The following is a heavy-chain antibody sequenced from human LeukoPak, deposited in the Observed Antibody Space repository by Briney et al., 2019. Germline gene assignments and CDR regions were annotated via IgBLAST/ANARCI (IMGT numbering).Heavy chain of an antibody. Sequence: ASVKVSCKVSGYTLTELSMHWVRQAPGKGLEWMGGFDPEDGETIYAQKFQGRVTMTEDTSTDTAYMELSSLRSEDTAVYYCATPGSGSYYPSWVYQHWGQGTLVTASS. CDR3: ATPGSGSYYPSWVYQH. CDR2: FDPEDGET. J-gene: IGHJ1*01. D-gene: IGHD3-10*01. V-gene: IGHV1-24*01. CDR1: GYTLTELS.